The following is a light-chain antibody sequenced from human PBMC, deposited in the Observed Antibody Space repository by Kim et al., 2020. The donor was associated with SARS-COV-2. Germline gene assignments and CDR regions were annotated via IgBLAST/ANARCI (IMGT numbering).Light chain of an antibody. Sequence: TPSLSPAERATPSGRAIQSVSSYFAWYQQKPGQAPRLLIYGASSRATGIPDRFSGSGSGTDFTLTINRLEPEDFAVYYCQQYGSSFGQGTKVDIK. V-gene: IGKV3-20*01. CDR3: QQYGSS. CDR1: QSVSSY. CDR2: GAS. J-gene: IGKJ1*01.